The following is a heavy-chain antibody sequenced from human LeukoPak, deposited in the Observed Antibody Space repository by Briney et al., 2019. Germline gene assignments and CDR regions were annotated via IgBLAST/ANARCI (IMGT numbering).Heavy chain of an antibody. CDR2: INPNSGGT. CDR3: ARDPIAAAGTNIDY. J-gene: IGHJ4*02. Sequence: ASVKVSCKASGYTFTGYYMHWVRQAPGQGLEWTGWINPNSGGTNYAQKFQGRVTMTRDTSISTAYMELSRLRSDDTAVYYCARDPIAAAGTNIDYWGQGTLVTVSS. V-gene: IGHV1-2*02. D-gene: IGHD6-13*01. CDR1: GYTFTGYY.